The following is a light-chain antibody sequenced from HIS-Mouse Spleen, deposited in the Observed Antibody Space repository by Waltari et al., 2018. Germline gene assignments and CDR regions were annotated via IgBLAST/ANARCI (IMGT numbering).Light chain of an antibody. J-gene: IGLJ1*01. CDR1: SSDAGGYNY. CDR2: EVS. V-gene: IGLV2-8*01. CDR3: SSYAGRNNSLYV. Sequence: QSALTQPPSASGSPGQSVTIPCTGTSSDAGGYNYVSWYQQHPGKAPKLMIYEVSKRPSGVPDRFSGSKSGNTASLTVSGLQAEDEADYYCSSYAGRNNSLYVFGTGTKVTVL.